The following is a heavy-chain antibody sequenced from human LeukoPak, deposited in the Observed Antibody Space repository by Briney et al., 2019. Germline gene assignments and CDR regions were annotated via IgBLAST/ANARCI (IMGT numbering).Heavy chain of an antibody. J-gene: IGHJ6*03. D-gene: IGHD6-13*01. Sequence: SETLSLTCTVSGGSISSTNNYWSWIRQPPGKGLEWIGSIYYSGSTYYNPSLKSRVTISVDTSKNQFSLKLSSVTAADTAVYYCASERSGSSWLSYYYMDVWGKGTTVTVSS. CDR3: ASERSGSSWLSYYYMDV. CDR1: GGSISSTNNY. V-gene: IGHV4-39*07. CDR2: IYYSGST.